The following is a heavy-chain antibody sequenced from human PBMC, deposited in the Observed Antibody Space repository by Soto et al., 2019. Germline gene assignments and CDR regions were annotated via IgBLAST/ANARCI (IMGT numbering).Heavy chain of an antibody. Sequence: EVQLVESGGGLVQPGGSLRLSCAASGFTFSTYWMSWVRQAPGKGLEWVANIKQDGSEEYYVDSVKGRFTISRDNAKNSLYLQMNSLRGEDTAVYYCARTHGAYYAWDYCGQGTLVTVSS. V-gene: IGHV3-7*04. CDR2: IKQDGSEE. CDR1: GFTFSTYW. CDR3: ARTHGAYYAWDY. D-gene: IGHD3-10*01. J-gene: IGHJ4*02.